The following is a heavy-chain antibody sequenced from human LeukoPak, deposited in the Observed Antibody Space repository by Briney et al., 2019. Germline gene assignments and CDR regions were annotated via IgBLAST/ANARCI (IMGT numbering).Heavy chain of an antibody. J-gene: IGHJ5*02. CDR3: ASHYYGSGPRLRFDP. CDR1: GFTFSSYS. Sequence: GGSLRLSCAASGFTFSSYSMNWVRQAPGKGLEWVSYISTSGNTMDYADSVKGRFTISRDNAKNSLYLQMNSLRVEDTAVYYCASHYYGSGPRLRFDPWGQGILVTVSS. D-gene: IGHD3-10*01. V-gene: IGHV3-48*04. CDR2: ISTSGNTM.